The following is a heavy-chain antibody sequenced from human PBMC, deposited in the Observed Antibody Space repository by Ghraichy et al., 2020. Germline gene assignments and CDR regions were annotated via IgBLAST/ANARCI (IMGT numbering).Heavy chain of an antibody. J-gene: IGHJ5*02. V-gene: IGHV4-39*01. D-gene: IGHD3-10*01. Sequence: SETLSLTCTVSGGSISSSSYYWGWIRQPPGEGLEWIGTILYGGNTHYNPSLKSRVTISADTSKNEFSLKLSFVTAADTAMYYCARHVVAGFGRWFDPWGQGNLVTVSS. CDR3: ARHVVAGFGRWFDP. CDR1: GGSISSSSYY. CDR2: ILYGGNT.